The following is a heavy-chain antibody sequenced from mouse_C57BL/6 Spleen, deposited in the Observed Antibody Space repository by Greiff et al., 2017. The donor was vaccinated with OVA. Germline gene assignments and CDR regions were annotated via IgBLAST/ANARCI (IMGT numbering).Heavy chain of an antibody. D-gene: IGHD1-1*01. J-gene: IGHJ1*03. CDR2: IWRGGST. Sequence: VKVVESGPGLVQPSQSLSITCTVSGFSLTSYGVHWVRQSPGKGLEWLGVIWRGGSTDYNAAFMSRLSITKDNSKSQVFFKMNSLQADDTAIYYCAKNKDYGSSRYFDVWGTGTTVTVSS. V-gene: IGHV2-5*01. CDR1: GFSLTSYG. CDR3: AKNKDYGSSRYFDV.